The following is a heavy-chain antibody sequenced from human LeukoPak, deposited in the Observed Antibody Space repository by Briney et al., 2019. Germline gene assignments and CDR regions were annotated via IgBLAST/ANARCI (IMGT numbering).Heavy chain of an antibody. J-gene: IGHJ5*02. CDR1: GYSISSGYY. CDR3: ARSPYNWNLENWFDP. D-gene: IGHD1-1*01. CDR2: IYHSGST. V-gene: IGHV4-38-2*01. Sequence: PSETLSLTCAVSGYSISSGYYWGWIRQPPGKGLEWIGSIYHSGSTYYNPSLKSRVTISVDTSKNQFSLKLSSVTAADMAVYYCARSPYNWNLENWFDPWGQGTLVTVSS.